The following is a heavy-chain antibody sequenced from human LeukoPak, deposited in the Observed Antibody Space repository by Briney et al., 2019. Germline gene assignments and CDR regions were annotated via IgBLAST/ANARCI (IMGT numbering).Heavy chain of an antibody. CDR3: ANSFLTTVTTEYYFDY. Sequence: GGSLRLSCAASGFTFSSYAMSWVRQAPGKGLEWVSAISGSGGSTYYADSVKGRFTISRDNSKNTLYLQMNSLRAEDTAVYYCANSFLTTVTTEYYFDYWGQGTLVTVSS. CDR2: ISGSGGST. V-gene: IGHV3-23*01. CDR1: GFTFSSYA. D-gene: IGHD4-17*01. J-gene: IGHJ4*02.